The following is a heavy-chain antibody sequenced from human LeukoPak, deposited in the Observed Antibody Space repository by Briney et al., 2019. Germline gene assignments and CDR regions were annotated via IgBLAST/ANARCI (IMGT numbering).Heavy chain of an antibody. V-gene: IGHV4-39*01. Sequence: PSETLSLTCTVSGGSISIISSSAYYWGWIRQAPGKGLEWIGSLYYGENSHYNPSLKSRATLSVDTSNNQFTLKLTSVTAADAAVYFCATQLPTAAADTRGYFDYWGQGTVVTVSS. J-gene: IGHJ4*02. CDR1: GGSISIISSSAYY. D-gene: IGHD6-25*01. CDR2: LYYGENS. CDR3: ATQLPTAAADTRGYFDY.